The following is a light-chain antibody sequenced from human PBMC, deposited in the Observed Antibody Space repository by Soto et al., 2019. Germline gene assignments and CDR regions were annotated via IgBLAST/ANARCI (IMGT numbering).Light chain of an antibody. V-gene: IGKV3-20*01. CDR2: GAS. J-gene: IGKJ4*01. CDR3: QPYNNWPLT. Sequence: EIVLTQSPVTLSLSPGERATLSCRASQSVSSSYLAWYQQKPGQAPRLLIYGASSRATGIPDRFSGSGSGPEFTLTINSLQSEDFAIYYCQPYNNWPLTFGGGTKVHIK. CDR1: QSVSSSY.